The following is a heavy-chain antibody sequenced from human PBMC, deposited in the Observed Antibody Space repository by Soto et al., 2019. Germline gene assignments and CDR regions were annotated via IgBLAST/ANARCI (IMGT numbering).Heavy chain of an antibody. Sequence: SETLSLTCTVSGISVSTTNYYWCWIRQPPGKGLEWIGSTYYGVSTYYNASLKSRVTISVDTSKTRFSLNLTSVTAADTAVYFCATTTPETTMIKGFDYWSQGTLVTVSS. CDR2: TYYGVST. CDR3: ATTTPETTMIKGFDY. V-gene: IGHV4-39*01. CDR1: GISVSTTNYY. J-gene: IGHJ4*02. D-gene: IGHD3-22*01.